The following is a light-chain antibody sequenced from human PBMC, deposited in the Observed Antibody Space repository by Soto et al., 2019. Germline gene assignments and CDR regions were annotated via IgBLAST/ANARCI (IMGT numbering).Light chain of an antibody. J-gene: IGLJ2*01. CDR3: SSYGASDTIL. Sequence: QSVLTQPPSASGSPGQSVTISCTGTGSDVGGYKFVSWYQKHPGKAHKLLIYEVTKRPSGVPDRFSGSKSGNMASLTVSGLQADDEADYYCSSYGASDTILFGGGTKLTVL. V-gene: IGLV2-8*01. CDR2: EVT. CDR1: GSDVGGYKF.